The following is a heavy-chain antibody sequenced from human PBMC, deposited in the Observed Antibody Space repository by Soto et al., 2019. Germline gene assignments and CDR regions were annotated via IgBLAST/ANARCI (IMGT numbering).Heavy chain of an antibody. CDR1: GFTFSSYS. CDR3: ARDKSLFGVVIKHGMDV. Sequence: EVQLVESGGGLVQPGGSLRLSCAASGFTFSSYSMNWVRQAPGKGLEWVSYISSSSSTIYYADSVKGRFTISRDNAKNSLYLQMNSLRDEDTAVYYCARDKSLFGVVIKHGMDVWGQGTTVTVSS. D-gene: IGHD3-3*01. CDR2: ISSSSSTI. V-gene: IGHV3-48*02. J-gene: IGHJ6*02.